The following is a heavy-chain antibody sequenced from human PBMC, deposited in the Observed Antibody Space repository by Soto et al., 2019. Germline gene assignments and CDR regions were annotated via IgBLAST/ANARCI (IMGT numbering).Heavy chain of an antibody. D-gene: IGHD3-3*01. J-gene: IGHJ6*02. CDR1: GFTFSSYS. Sequence: GGSLRLSXAASGFTFSSYSMNWVRQAPGKGLEWVSSISSSSSYIYYADSVKGRFTISRDNAKNSLYLQMNSLRAEDTAVYYCARGDIYYDFWSGYAPPYYYYYGMDVWGQGTTVTVSS. CDR2: ISSSSSYI. CDR3: ARGDIYYDFWSGYAPPYYYYYGMDV. V-gene: IGHV3-21*01.